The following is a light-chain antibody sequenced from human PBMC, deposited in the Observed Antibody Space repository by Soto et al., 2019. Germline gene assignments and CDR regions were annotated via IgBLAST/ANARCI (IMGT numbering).Light chain of an antibody. CDR1: QDINSW. V-gene: IGKV1-12*01. CDR2: GAS. Sequence: DIQMTQSPSSVSASVGDRVTITCRASQDINSWLAWYQQKPGKAPKLLIYGASSSQSGVPSRFSGSGSGTDFTLTISSLQPEDFAIYYCQQANSFPYTFGQGTKLEI. J-gene: IGKJ2*01. CDR3: QQANSFPYT.